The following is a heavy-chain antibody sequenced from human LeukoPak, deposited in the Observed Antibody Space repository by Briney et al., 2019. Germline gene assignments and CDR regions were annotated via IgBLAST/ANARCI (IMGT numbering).Heavy chain of an antibody. CDR3: ARLRPANADY. D-gene: IGHD5-12*01. V-gene: IGHV3-74*01. J-gene: IGHJ4*02. CDR2: INSDGSST. Sequence: PGGSLRLSCAASGFTFSSYWMHWVRQAPEKGLVWVSRINSDGSSTSYADSVKGRFTISRDNAKNSLYLQMNSLRAEDTAVYYCARLRPANADYWGQGTLVTVSS. CDR1: GFTFSSYW.